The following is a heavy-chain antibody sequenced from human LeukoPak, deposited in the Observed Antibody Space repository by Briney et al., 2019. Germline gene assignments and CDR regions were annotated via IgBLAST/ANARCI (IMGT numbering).Heavy chain of an antibody. V-gene: IGHV1-69*01. CDR2: IIPIFGTP. J-gene: IGHJ6*02. CDR3: ARGEHYYGSGSYSQSYCYAMDV. CDR1: GGTLSNYA. Sequence: SVKVSCKASGGTLSNYAISWVRQAPGQGLEWMGGIIPIFGTPNYAQKFQGRVTIIADESTSTVYMELSSLRSEDTAVYYCARGEHYYGSGSYSQSYCYAMDVWGQGTTVTVSS. D-gene: IGHD3-10*01.